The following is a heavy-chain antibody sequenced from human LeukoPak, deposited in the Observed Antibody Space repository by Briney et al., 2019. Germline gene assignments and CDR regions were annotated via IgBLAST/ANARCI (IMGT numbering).Heavy chain of an antibody. J-gene: IGHJ4*02. CDR1: GFTFSGYS. Sequence: GGSLRLSCAASGFTFSGYSMNWVRQAPGKGLEWVSSISSSSSYIYYADSVKGRFTISRDNAKNSLYLQMNSLRAEDTAVYYCARQYSSGYYPLDYWGQGTLVTVSS. CDR2: ISSSSSYI. D-gene: IGHD3-22*01. CDR3: ARQYSSGYYPLDY. V-gene: IGHV3-21*01.